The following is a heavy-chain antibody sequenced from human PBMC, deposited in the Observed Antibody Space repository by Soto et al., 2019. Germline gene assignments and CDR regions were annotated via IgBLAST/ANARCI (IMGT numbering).Heavy chain of an antibody. Sequence: QVQLVESGGGVVQPGRSLRLSCAASGFTFSSYAMHWVRQAPGKGREWLAVISYDGSNKYYADSVKGRFTISRDNSKNTLYLQMNSLRAEDTAVYYCARVMLLWFGELLWDAFDIWGQGTMVTVS. V-gene: IGHV3-30-3*01. CDR3: ARVMLLWFGELLWDAFDI. J-gene: IGHJ3*02. CDR1: GFTFSSYA. D-gene: IGHD3-10*01. CDR2: ISYDGSNK.